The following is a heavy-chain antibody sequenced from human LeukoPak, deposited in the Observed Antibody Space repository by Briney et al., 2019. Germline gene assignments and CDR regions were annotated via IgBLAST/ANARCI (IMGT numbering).Heavy chain of an antibody. J-gene: IGHJ4*02. Sequence: GGSLRLSCAASGFTFSIYALSCVRPAPGKGLEWVSAISGSGGSTYSADSVTGRFTSSRDNSKNTLYLQMNSLIAEDTAVYYCAAGTALDYWGQGTLVPVSS. CDR1: GFTFSIYA. V-gene: IGHV3-23*01. D-gene: IGHD1/OR15-1a*01. CDR3: AAGTALDY. CDR2: ISGSGGST.